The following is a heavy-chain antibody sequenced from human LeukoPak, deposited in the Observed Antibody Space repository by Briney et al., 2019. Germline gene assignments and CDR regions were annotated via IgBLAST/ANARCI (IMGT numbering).Heavy chain of an antibody. J-gene: IGHJ5*02. CDR1: GYTFTSYG. Sequence: ASVKVSCKASGYTFTSYGISWVRQAPGQGLEWMGWISAYNGNTNYAQKLQGRVTMTTDTSTSTAYMELRSLRSDDTAVYYCARLLHPEYSSCINWFDPWGQGTLVTVSS. CDR2: ISAYNGNT. CDR3: ARLLHPEYSSCINWFDP. V-gene: IGHV1-18*01. D-gene: IGHD6-6*01.